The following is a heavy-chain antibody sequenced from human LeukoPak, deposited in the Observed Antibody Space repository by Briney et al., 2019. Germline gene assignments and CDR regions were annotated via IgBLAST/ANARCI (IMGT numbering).Heavy chain of an antibody. D-gene: IGHD5-24*01. V-gene: IGHV3-74*01. CDR2: INTDGSST. CDR3: AKGSRWLQSPFDY. CDR1: GFTFDDYG. J-gene: IGHJ4*02. Sequence: PGGSLRLSCAASGFTFDDYGMSWVRQAPGKGLVWVSRINTDGSSTSYADSVKGRFTISRDNAKNTQYLQMNSLRAEDTAVYYCAKGSRWLQSPFDYWGQGTLVTVSS.